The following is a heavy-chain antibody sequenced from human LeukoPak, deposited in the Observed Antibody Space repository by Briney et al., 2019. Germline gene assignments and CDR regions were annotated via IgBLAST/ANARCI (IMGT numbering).Heavy chain of an antibody. CDR2: INPNSGGT. Sequence: GASVKVSCKASGYTFTGYYMHWGRQAPGQGLEWMGWINPNSGGTNYAQKFQGRVTMTRDTSISTAYMELSRLRSDDTAVYYCARDIVLMVYAPDGPYYMDVWGKGTTVTVSS. J-gene: IGHJ6*03. V-gene: IGHV1-2*02. D-gene: IGHD2-8*01. CDR3: ARDIVLMVYAPDGPYYMDV. CDR1: GYTFTGYY.